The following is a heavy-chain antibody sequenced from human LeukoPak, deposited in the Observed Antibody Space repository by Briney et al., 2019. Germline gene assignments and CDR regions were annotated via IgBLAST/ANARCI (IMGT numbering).Heavy chain of an antibody. CDR1: GFTFSSYG. J-gene: IGHJ4*02. CDR3: ARIISSWVYFDY. Sequence: GSLRLSCAASGFTFSSYGMHWVRQAPGKGLEWVAVIWYDGSNKYYADSVKGRFTISRDNSKNTLYLQINSLRAEDTAVYYCARIISSWVYFDYWGQGTLVTVSS. V-gene: IGHV3-33*01. CDR2: IWYDGSNK. D-gene: IGHD6-13*01.